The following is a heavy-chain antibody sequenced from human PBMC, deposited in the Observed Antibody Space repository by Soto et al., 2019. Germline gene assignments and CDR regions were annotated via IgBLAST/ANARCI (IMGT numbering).Heavy chain of an antibody. CDR2: INHSGST. J-gene: IGHJ6*02. D-gene: IGHD2-15*01. CDR3: AREPRYCSGGSCSGSSYYYYYGMDV. CDR1: GGSFSGYY. Sequence: PSETLSLTCAVYGGSFSGYYWSWIRQPPGKGLEWIGEINHSGSTNYNPSLKSRVTISVDTSKNQFSLKLSSVTAADTAVYYCAREPRYCSGGSCSGSSYYYYYGMDVWGQGTMVTVSS. V-gene: IGHV4-34*01.